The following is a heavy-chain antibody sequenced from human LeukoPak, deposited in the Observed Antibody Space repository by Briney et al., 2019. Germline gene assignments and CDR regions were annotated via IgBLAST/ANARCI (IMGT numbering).Heavy chain of an antibody. J-gene: IGHJ4*02. D-gene: IGHD6-13*01. CDR3: ARGVYIAAAQYGY. CDR2: ISHDRST. Sequence: SETLSLTCAVYGASFNGNYYAWIRQPPGKGLEWLGDISHDRSTNYHPSLKSRVTVSVDTSKNQFSLKLSSVTAADTAVYYCARGVYIAAAQYGYWGQGTLVTVSS. V-gene: IGHV4-34*01. CDR1: GASFNGNY.